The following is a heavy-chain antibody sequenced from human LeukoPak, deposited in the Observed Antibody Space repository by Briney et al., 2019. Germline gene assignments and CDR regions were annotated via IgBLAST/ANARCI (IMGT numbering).Heavy chain of an antibody. CDR3: ARANYDILTGYRGYYNYYYMDV. J-gene: IGHJ6*03. V-gene: IGHV5-51*01. D-gene: IGHD3-9*01. Sequence: GESLKISCKGSGYSFTSYWIGWVRQMPGKGLEWMGIIYPGDSDTRYSPSFQGQVTISADKSISTAYLQWSSLKAADTALYYCARANYDILTGYRGYYNYYYMDVWGEGTTVTVSS. CDR1: GYSFTSYW. CDR2: IYPGDSDT.